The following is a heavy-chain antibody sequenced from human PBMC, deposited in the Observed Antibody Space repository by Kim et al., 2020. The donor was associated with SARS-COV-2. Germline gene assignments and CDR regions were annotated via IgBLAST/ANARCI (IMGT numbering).Heavy chain of an antibody. CDR2: MNPNSGNT. J-gene: IGHJ6*02. D-gene: IGHD1-20*01. CDR3: ASAPNLYNWGYYYYGMDV. V-gene: IGHV1-8*01. Sequence: ASVKVSCKASGYTFTSYDINWVRQATGQGLEWMGWMNPNSGNTGYAQKFQGRVTMTRNTSISTAYMELSSLRSEDTAVYYCASAPNLYNWGYYYYGMDVWGQGTTVTVSS. CDR1: GYTFTSYD.